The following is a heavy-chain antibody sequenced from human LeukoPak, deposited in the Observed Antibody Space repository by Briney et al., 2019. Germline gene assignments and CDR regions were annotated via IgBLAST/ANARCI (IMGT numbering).Heavy chain of an antibody. J-gene: IGHJ5*02. CDR1: GGSFSGYY. Sequence: SETLSLTCTVHGGSFSGYYWSWIRQPPGKGLEWIGEINHSGSTNYNPSLKSRVTISVATSKNQFSLKMSSVTAADTAVYYCARASSSSWYWNWFDPWGQGTLVTVSS. CDR3: ARASSSSWYWNWFDP. D-gene: IGHD6-13*01. V-gene: IGHV4-34*01. CDR2: INHSGST.